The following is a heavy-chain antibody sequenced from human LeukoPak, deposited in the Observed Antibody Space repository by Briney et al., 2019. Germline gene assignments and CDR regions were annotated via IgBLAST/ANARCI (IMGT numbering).Heavy chain of an antibody. CDR1: GGSVSHSSYY. D-gene: IGHD1-14*01. V-gene: IGHV4-39*07. J-gene: IGHJ5*02. CDR2: IYHSGST. CDR3: ARGEPWFDP. Sequence: PSETLSLTCSVSGGSVSHSSYYWAWIRQPPGKGLEWIGSIYHSGSTYYNPSLKSRVTISVDTSKNQFSLKLSSVTAADTAVYYCARGEPWFDPWGQGTLVTVSS.